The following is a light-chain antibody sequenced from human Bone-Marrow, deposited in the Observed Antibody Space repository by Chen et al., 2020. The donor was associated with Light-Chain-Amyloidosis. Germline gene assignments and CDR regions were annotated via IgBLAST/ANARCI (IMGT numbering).Light chain of an antibody. Sequence: SYVLTQPSSVSVAPGQTATIACGGNNIGPTSVHWYQQTPGQAPLLAVYDDSDRPSGTPERLSVSNAANTATLTISSVEAGDETDYYCQVWDRSSDRPLFGGGTKLTVL. CDR2: DDS. CDR3: QVWDRSSDRPL. V-gene: IGLV3-21*02. CDR1: NIGPTS. J-gene: IGLJ3*02.